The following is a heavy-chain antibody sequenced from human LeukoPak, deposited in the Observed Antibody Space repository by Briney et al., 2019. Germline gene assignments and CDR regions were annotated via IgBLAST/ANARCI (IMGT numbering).Heavy chain of an antibody. J-gene: IGHJ4*02. CDR3: ARDSLSSVVTGGGY. CDR1: GYTFTSYA. CDR2: INTNTGNP. Sequence: ASVKVSCKASGYTFTSYAMNWVRQAPGQGLEWMGWINTNTGNPTYAQGFTGRFVFSFDTSVSTAYLQISSLKAEDTAVYYCARDSLSSVVTGGGYWGQGTLVTVSS. D-gene: IGHD4-23*01. V-gene: IGHV7-4-1*02.